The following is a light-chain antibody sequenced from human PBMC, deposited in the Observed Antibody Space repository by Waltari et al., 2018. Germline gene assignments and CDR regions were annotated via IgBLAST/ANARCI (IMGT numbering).Light chain of an antibody. J-gene: IGLJ1*01. Sequence: QSALTQPAAVSESPGQSITISCTGTSSDVGAQNYVSWYQQHPGEAPKLMIYDVNKRPSGTSNRFSGSKSGNTASLSISGPQAEDEADYYCSSYTSTNTYVFGSGTKVTVL. CDR1: SSDVGAQNY. CDR2: DVN. CDR3: SSYTSTNTYV. V-gene: IGLV2-14*03.